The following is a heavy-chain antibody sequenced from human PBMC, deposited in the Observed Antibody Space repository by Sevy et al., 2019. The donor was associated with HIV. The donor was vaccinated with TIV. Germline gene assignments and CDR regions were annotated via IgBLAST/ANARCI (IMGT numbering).Heavy chain of an antibody. D-gene: IGHD1-26*01. CDR1: EFTFSNYA. V-gene: IGHV3-48*01. CDR3: ARDPYSGNYYDYFYYMDV. CDR2: ISGGSSTT. J-gene: IGHJ6*03. Sequence: GGSLRLSCLASEFTFSNYAMNWVRQAPGKGLEWLSYISGGSSTTYYADSVKGRFTISRDNAKNSLYLQMNSLRAEDTAVYYCARDPYSGNYYDYFYYMDVWGKGTTVTVSS.